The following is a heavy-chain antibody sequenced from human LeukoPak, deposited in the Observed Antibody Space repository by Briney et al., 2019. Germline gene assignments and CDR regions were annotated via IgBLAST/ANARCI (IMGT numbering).Heavy chain of an antibody. Sequence: SETLSLTCTVSGGSISSGGYYWSWIRQHPGKGLEWIGYIYYSGSTYYNPSLKSRVTISVDTSKNQFSLKLSSVTAADTAVYYCARDLPPQSGWSSNWFDPWGQGTLVTVSS. CDR3: ARDLPPQSGWSSNWFDP. V-gene: IGHV4-31*03. CDR2: IYYSGST. D-gene: IGHD6-19*01. CDR1: GGSISSGGYY. J-gene: IGHJ5*02.